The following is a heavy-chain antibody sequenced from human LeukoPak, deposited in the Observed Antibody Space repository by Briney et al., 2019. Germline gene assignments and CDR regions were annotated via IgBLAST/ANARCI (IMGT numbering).Heavy chain of an antibody. Sequence: ASVKVSCKASGYTFTSYDINWVRQATGQGLEWMGWMNPNSGNTGYAQKFQGRVTITRNTSISTAYMELSSLRSEDTAVYYCARRNHPRMSYYYMDVWGKGTTVTVSS. D-gene: IGHD1-14*01. CDR3: ARRNHPRMSYYYMDV. J-gene: IGHJ6*03. V-gene: IGHV1-8*03. CDR2: MNPNSGNT. CDR1: GYTFTSYD.